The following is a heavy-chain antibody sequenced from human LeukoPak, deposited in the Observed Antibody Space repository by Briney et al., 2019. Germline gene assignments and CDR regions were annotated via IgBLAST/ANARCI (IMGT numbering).Heavy chain of an antibody. CDR2: IYYSGST. V-gene: IGHV4-59*12. D-gene: IGHD3-22*01. J-gene: IGHJ3*02. CDR3: ARASMIVVVPDAFDI. Sequence: SETLSLTCTVSGGSISSYYWSWIRQPPGKGLEWIGYIYYSGSTNYNPSLKGRVTISVDTSKNQFSLKLSSVTAADTAVYYCARASMIVVVPDAFDIWGQGTMVTVSS. CDR1: GGSISSYY.